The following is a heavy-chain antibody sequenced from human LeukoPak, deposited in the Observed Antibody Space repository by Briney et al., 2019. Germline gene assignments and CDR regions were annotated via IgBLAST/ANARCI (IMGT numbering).Heavy chain of an antibody. V-gene: IGHV1-3*04. CDR2: INTANGDT. CDR3: ARDRYSGGICYSSLVY. CDR1: GYTFTTYV. D-gene: IGHD2-15*01. J-gene: IGHJ4*02. Sequence: GASVKVSCKTSGYTFTTYVIHWVRQAPGQGLESLGWINTANGDTEYSQRFQGRVTFARDTSASTVYMELNSLKSEDTAMFYCARDRYSGGICYSSLVYWGQGTLVTVSS.